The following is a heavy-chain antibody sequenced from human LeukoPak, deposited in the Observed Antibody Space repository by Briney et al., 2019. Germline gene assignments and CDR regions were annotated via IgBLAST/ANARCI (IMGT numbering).Heavy chain of an antibody. J-gene: IGHJ6*02. CDR3: ARADGSGSYSYYYYGMDV. CDR1: GYTFTSYG. D-gene: IGHD3-10*01. V-gene: IGHV1-18*01. Sequence: GASVKVSCKASGYTFTSYGISWVRQAPGQGLEWMGWISAYNGNTNYAQKLQGRVTMTTDTSTSTAYMELRSLRSDDTAVYYCARADGSGSYSYYYYGMDVWGQGTTVTVSS. CDR2: ISAYNGNT.